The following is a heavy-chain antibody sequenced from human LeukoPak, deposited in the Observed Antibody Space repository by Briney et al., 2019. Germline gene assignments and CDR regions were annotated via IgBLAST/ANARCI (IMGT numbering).Heavy chain of an antibody. J-gene: IGHJ4*02. V-gene: IGHV3-33*01. CDR1: GFTFSSYG. CDR3: ARELPYYYDSSGYPDY. D-gene: IGHD3-22*01. CDR2: IWYDGSNK. Sequence: GRSLRLSCAASGFTFSSYGMHWVRQAPGKGLEWVAVIWYDGSNKYYADSVKGRFTISRDNSKNTLYLQMNSLRAEDTAVYYCARELPYYYDSSGYPDYWGQGTLVTVSS.